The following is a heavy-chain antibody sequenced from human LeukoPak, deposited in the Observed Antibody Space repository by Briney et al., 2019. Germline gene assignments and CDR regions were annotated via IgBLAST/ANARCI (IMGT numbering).Heavy chain of an antibody. V-gene: IGHV3-9*01. J-gene: IGHJ4*02. Sequence: GRSLRLSCAASGFTFDDYAMHWVRHAPGKGLEWVSGISWNSGSIGYADSVKGRFTISRDNAKNSLYLQMNSLRAEDTALYYCAKDTIYDSSGSVFHWGQGTLVTVSS. CDR2: ISWNSGSI. D-gene: IGHD3-22*01. CDR3: AKDTIYDSSGSVFH. CDR1: GFTFDDYA.